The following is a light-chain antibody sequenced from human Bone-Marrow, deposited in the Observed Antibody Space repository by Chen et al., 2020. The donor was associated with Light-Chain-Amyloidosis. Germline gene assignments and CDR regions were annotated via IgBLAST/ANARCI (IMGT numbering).Light chain of an antibody. V-gene: IGLV1-40*01. CDR3: QSYDSSLSGWV. J-gene: IGLJ3*02. CDR2: GNS. Sequence: QSVLTQPPSVPGAPGQRVTTPCTGSSANIGAGYDVHWYQQLPGTAPKLLIYGNSNRPSGVPDRFSGSKSGTSASLAITGLQAEDEADYYCQSYDSSLSGWVFGGGTKLTVL. CDR1: SANIGAGYD.